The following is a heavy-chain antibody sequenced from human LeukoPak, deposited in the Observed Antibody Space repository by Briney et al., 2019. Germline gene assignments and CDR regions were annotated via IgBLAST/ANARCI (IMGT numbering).Heavy chain of an antibody. J-gene: IGHJ4*02. CDR2: IDTNTGNP. CDR1: GYIFTSYA. V-gene: IGHV7-4-1*02. Sequence: ASVKVSCKASGYIFTSYAMNWVRQATGQGLEWMGWIDTNTGNPTYGQGFTGRFVFSLDTSDSTAYLQISSLKAQDTAVYYCARDVLVATFDYWGQGTLVTVSS. D-gene: IGHD5-12*01. CDR3: ARDVLVATFDY.